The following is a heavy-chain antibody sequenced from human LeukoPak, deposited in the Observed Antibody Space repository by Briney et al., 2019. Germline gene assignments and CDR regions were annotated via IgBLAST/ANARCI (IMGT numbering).Heavy chain of an antibody. CDR3: ARDYGGNSGDFDY. J-gene: IGHJ4*02. CDR2: ISSSSSYI. V-gene: IGHV3-21*01. CDR1: GFTFSSYS. Sequence: GGSLRLSCAASGFTFSSYSMNWVRQAPGKGLEWVSSISSSSSYIYYADSVKGRFTISRDNAKNSLYLQVNSLRAEDTAVYYCARDYGGNSGDFDYWGQGTLVTVSS. D-gene: IGHD4-23*01.